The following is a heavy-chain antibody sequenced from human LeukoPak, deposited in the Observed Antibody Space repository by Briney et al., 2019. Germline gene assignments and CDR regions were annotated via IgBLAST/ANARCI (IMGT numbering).Heavy chain of an antibody. V-gene: IGHV4-59*01. CDR3: ARDGPLGAFDI. CDR1: GGPISSYY. CDR2: IYYSGST. Sequence: PSETLSLTCTVSGGPISSYYWSWIRQPPGKGLEWIGYIYYSGSTNYNPSLKSRVTISVDTSKNQFSLKLSSVTAADTAVYYCARDGPLGAFDIWGQGTMVTVSS. J-gene: IGHJ3*02. D-gene: IGHD7-27*01.